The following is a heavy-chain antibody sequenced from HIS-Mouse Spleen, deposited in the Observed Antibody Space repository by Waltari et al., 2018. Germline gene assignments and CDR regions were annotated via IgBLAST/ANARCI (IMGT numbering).Heavy chain of an antibody. Sequence: QVQLQESGPGLVKPSETLSLTCTVSGGSISSYYWSWIRQPPGKGLEWIGYIYYSGSTNYNPSLKSRVTISVDTSKNQFSLKLSSVTAADTAVYYCARSLSSGWPYYYYYGMDVWGQGTTVTVSS. J-gene: IGHJ6*02. CDR2: IYYSGST. CDR1: GGSISSYY. CDR3: ARSLSSGWPYYYYYGMDV. V-gene: IGHV4-59*01. D-gene: IGHD6-19*01.